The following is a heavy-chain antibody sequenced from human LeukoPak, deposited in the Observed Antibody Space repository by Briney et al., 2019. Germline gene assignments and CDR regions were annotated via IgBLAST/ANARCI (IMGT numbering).Heavy chain of an antibody. D-gene: IGHD3-9*01. J-gene: IGHJ4*02. CDR3: ARHYYDILNGYPATHFDY. CDR2: IYYSGTT. V-gene: IGHV4-59*08. CDR1: GGSISSYY. Sequence: SETLSLTCTVSGGSISSYYWSWIRQPPGKGLEWIGYIYYSGTTYYNPSLDGRVTISVDTSKNQFSLRLSSVTAADTAVYYCARHYYDILNGYPATHFDYWGQGTLVTVSS.